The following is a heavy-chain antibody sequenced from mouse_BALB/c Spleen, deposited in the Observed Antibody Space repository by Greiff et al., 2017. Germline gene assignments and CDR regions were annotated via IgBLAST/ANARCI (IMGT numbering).Heavy chain of an antibody. D-gene: IGHD1-1*01. CDR3: TYYGSSYFDY. J-gene: IGHJ2*01. CDR2: INPSNGRT. V-gene: IGHV1S81*02. Sequence: QVQLQQPGAELVKPGASVKLSCKASGYTFTSYWMHWVKQRPGQGLEWIGEINPSNGRTNYNEKFKGKATLTADKSSSTAYMELRSLTSEDSAVYYCTYYGSSYFDYWGQGTTLTVSS. CDR1: GYTFTSYW.